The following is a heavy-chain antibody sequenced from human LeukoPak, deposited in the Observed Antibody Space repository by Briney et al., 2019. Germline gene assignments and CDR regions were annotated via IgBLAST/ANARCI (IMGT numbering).Heavy chain of an antibody. D-gene: IGHD6-6*01. CDR3: ARQPYSSSSLYFDY. Sequence: GESLKISCKGSGYSFTSYWIGWVCQMPGKGLEWMGIIYPGDSDTRYSPSFQGQVTILADKSISTAYLQWSSLKASDTAMYYCARQPYSSSSLYFDYWGQGTLVTVSS. J-gene: IGHJ4*02. CDR2: IYPGDSDT. V-gene: IGHV5-51*01. CDR1: GYSFTSYW.